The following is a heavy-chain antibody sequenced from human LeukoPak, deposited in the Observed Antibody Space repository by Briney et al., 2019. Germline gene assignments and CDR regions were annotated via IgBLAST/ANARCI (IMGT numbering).Heavy chain of an antibody. CDR2: ISASGGST. J-gene: IGHJ4*02. D-gene: IGHD2-8*01. CDR3: AKDQRCESPHYLDS. Sequence: GGSLRLSGAASGFTFSSSAMSWVRQVPGKGLEWVSGISASGGSTSYADSVRGRFTISRDNSKNTLYVQMNSLRDEDTAVYYCAKDQRCESPHYLDSWGQGTLVTVSS. V-gene: IGHV3-23*01. CDR1: GFTFSSSA.